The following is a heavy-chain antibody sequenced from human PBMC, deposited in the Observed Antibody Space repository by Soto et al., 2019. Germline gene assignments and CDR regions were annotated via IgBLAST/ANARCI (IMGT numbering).Heavy chain of an antibody. D-gene: IGHD2-15*01. Sequence: EVQLLESGGGLEQPGGSLRLSCAASGFTFSSYAMTWVRQAPGKGLECVSVITASGDATAYADSVKGRFTMSRDNSKNTLFLQMNSLRVEDTAVYYCANGTLRWCSGGTCYPFDSWGQGTLVTVSS. CDR3: ANGTLRWCSGGTCYPFDS. CDR1: GFTFSSYA. CDR2: ITASGDAT. V-gene: IGHV3-23*01. J-gene: IGHJ4*02.